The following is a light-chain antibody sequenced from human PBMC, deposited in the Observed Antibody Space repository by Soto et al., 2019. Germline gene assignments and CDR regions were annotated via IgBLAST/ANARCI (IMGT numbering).Light chain of an antibody. CDR2: DTS. Sequence: EIVVTQSPATLSVSPGEIVTLSFSASQSVRNKVAWYQQKPGQTPRVIIYDTSTRASGVPERFSGGGSGTDFTLTITRLEPEDFAVYYCQQYGSSLFTFGPGTKVDIK. CDR3: QQYGSSLFT. CDR1: QSVRNK. V-gene: IGKV3-20*01. J-gene: IGKJ3*01.